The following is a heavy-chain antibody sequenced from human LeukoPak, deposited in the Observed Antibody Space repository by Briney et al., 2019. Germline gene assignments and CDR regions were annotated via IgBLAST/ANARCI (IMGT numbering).Heavy chain of an antibody. D-gene: IGHD6-13*01. CDR1: GGSISSYY. CDR3: ARGGSSWQLAGY. Sequence: SETLSLTCTVSGGSISSYYWSWIRQPPGKGLEWIGYIYYSGSTNYNPSPKSRVTISVDTSKNQFSLKLSSVTAADTAVYYCARGGSSWQLAGYWGQGTLVTVSS. J-gene: IGHJ4*02. CDR2: IYYSGST. V-gene: IGHV4-59*01.